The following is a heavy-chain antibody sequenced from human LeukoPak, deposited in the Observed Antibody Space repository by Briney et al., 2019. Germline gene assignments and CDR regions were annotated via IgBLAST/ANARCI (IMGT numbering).Heavy chain of an antibody. Sequence: GGSLRLSCEASGFTFSDSWMTWVRQAPGKGLEWVAHIKEDGTDKNYVDSVKGRFTISRDNAKKSLFLQMNSLRAEDTALYYCARDRGWFTFDYWGEGTLVTVSS. V-gene: IGHV3-7*01. CDR3: ARDRGWFTFDY. D-gene: IGHD6-19*01. J-gene: IGHJ4*02. CDR2: IKEDGTDK. CDR1: GFTFSDSW.